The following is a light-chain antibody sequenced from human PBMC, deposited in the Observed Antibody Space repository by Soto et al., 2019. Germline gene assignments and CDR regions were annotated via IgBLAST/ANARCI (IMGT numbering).Light chain of an antibody. CDR3: QSADISGSWV. CDR1: ALPKQH. V-gene: IGLV3-25*03. Sequence: SYELTQPPSVSVSPGQTARITCSGDALPKQHAYWYQQKPGQAPVVVMYKDRERPSGIPERFSGSISGTTVTLTIRGVQAGDEADYYCQSADISGSWVFGGGTKVTVL. CDR2: KDR. J-gene: IGLJ3*02.